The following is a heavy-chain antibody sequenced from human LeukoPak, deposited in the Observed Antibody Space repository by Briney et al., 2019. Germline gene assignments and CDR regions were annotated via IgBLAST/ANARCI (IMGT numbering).Heavy chain of an antibody. CDR1: GYTFTSYG. J-gene: IGHJ5*02. CDR2: ISAYNGNT. D-gene: IGHD3-3*01. CDR3: ARGGHYDFWSGYYKANWFDP. Sequence: ASVKVSCKASGYTFTSYGISWVRQAPGQGLEWMGWISAYNGNTNYAQKLQGRVTMTTDTSTSTAYMELRSLRSEDTAVYYCARGGHYDFWSGYYKANWFDPWGQGTLVTVSS. V-gene: IGHV1-18*01.